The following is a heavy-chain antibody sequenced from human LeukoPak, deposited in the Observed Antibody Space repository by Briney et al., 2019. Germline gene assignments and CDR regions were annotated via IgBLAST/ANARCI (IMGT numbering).Heavy chain of an antibody. CDR3: AREAYYYDSSGYPHANAFDI. CDR2: ISGSGGST. CDR1: GFTFSSYA. V-gene: IGHV3-23*01. Sequence: GGSLRLFRAASGFTFSSYAMSWVRQAPGKGLEWVSAISGSGGSTYYADSVKGRFTISRDNSKNTLYLQMNSLRAEDTAVYYCAREAYYYDSSGYPHANAFDIWGQGTMVTVSS. D-gene: IGHD3-22*01. J-gene: IGHJ3*02.